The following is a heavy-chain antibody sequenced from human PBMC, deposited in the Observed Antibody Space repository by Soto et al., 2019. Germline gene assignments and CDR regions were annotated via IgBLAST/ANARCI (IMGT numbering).Heavy chain of an antibody. J-gene: IGHJ5*01. CDR2: VSNDGIRK. Sequence: QVQLVESGGGVVQPGRSLRLTCAASGFIFSGSGMHWVRQAPGKGLEWVALVSNDGIRKYYGDSVKGRFTISRDNAVNTLYLQMNSLRAEDTAVYYCARWVGGSMYDNSGKYDSWGQGTLVTVSS. CDR1: GFIFSGSG. D-gene: IGHD3-22*01. CDR3: ARWVGGSMYDNSGKYDS. V-gene: IGHV3-30*03.